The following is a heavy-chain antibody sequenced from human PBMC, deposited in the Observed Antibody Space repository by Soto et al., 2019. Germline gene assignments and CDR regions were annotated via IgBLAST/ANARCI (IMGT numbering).Heavy chain of an antibody. V-gene: IGHV4-4*02. CDR3: ARGEEAVAGDDAFDI. J-gene: IGHJ3*02. CDR1: GGSISSSNW. CDR2: IYHSWST. Sequence: QVQLQESGPGLVKPSGTLSLTCAVSGGSISSSNWWIWVRQPPGKGLAWIGEIYHSWSTNYNPSLKSRVTISVDKSKNQFSLKLSSVTAADTAVYYCARGEEAVAGDDAFDIWGQGTMVTVSS. D-gene: IGHD6-19*01.